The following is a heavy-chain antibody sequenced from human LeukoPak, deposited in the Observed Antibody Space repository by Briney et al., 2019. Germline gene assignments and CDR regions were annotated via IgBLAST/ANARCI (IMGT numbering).Heavy chain of an antibody. D-gene: IGHD2-2*01. CDR2: ISGSGGST. CDR1: GSTFSSYA. Sequence: GGSLRLSCAASGSTFSSYAMSWVRQAPGKGLEWVSAISGSGGSTYYADSVKGRFTISRDNSKNTLYLQMNSLRAENTAVYYCARDPSPSCLDYWGQGTLVTVSS. J-gene: IGHJ4*02. V-gene: IGHV3-23*01. CDR3: ARDPSPSCLDY.